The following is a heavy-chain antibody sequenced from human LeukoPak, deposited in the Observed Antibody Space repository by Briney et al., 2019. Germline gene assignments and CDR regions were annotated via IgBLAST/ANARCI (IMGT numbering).Heavy chain of an antibody. D-gene: IGHD3-10*01. J-gene: IGHJ4*02. V-gene: IGHV4-34*01. Sequence: SETLSLTCAVYGGSFSGYYWSWIRQPPGKGLEWIGGINHSGSTNYNPSLKSRVTISVDTSKNQFSLKLSSVTAADTAVYYCATSSPYGSGIGSNWGQGTLVTVSS. CDR2: INHSGST. CDR1: GGSFSGYY. CDR3: ATSSPYGSGIGSN.